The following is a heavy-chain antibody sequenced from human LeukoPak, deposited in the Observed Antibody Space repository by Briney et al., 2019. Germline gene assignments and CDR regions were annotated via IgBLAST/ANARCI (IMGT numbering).Heavy chain of an antibody. CDR3: ARIRVGAAGPDFDY. CDR2: IDWDDDK. V-gene: IGHV2-70*11. Sequence: SGPALVKPTQTLTLTCTFSGFSLSTSGMCVSWIRQPPGKALEWLARIDWDDDKYYSTSLKTRLTISKDTSKNQVVLTMTNMDPVDTATYYCARIRVGAAGPDFDYWGQGTLVTVSS. D-gene: IGHD6-13*01. J-gene: IGHJ4*02. CDR1: GFSLSTSGMC.